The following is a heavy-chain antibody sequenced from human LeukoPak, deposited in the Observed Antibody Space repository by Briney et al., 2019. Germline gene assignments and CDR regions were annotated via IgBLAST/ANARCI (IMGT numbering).Heavy chain of an antibody. CDR1: GGTFSSYA. Sequence: ASVKVSCKASGGTFSSYAISWVRQAPGQGLEWMGGIIPIFGTANYAQKFQGRVTMTTDTSTSTAYMELRSLRSDDTAVYYCARDAVGAITGGYFDYWGQGTLVTVSS. J-gene: IGHJ4*02. V-gene: IGHV1-69*05. CDR3: ARDAVGAITGGYFDY. CDR2: IIPIFGTA. D-gene: IGHD1-26*01.